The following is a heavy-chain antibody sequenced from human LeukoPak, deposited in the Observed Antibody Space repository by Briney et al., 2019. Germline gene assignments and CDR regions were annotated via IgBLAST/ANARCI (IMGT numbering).Heavy chain of an antibody. V-gene: IGHV3-74*01. CDR3: ATDLSGSYFEYYFDY. CDR2: INSDGSST. J-gene: IGHJ4*02. CDR1: GFTFSSYW. D-gene: IGHD1-26*01. Sequence: PGGSLRLSCAASGFTFSSYWMHWVRQAPGKGLVWVSRINSDGSSTSYADSVKGRFTISRDNSKNTLYLQMNSLRAEDTAVFYCATDLSGSYFEYYFDYWGQGTLVTVSS.